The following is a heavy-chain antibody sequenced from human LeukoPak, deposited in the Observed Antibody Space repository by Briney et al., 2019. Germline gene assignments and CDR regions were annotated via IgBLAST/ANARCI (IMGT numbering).Heavy chain of an antibody. CDR1: GYTFTVQY. D-gene: IGHD2-2*01. J-gene: IGHJ6*03. V-gene: IGHV1-69*05. Sequence: ASVKVSCKASGYTFTVQYMHWVRQAPGQGLEWMGGIIPIFGTANYAQKFQGRVTITTDESTSTAYMELSSLRSEDTAVYYCASDGGYCSSTSCPQQYYYYYMDVWGKGTTVTVSS. CDR3: ASDGGYCSSTSCPQQYYYYYMDV. CDR2: IIPIFGTA.